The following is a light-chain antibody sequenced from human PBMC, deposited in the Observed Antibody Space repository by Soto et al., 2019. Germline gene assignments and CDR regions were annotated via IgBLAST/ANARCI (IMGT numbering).Light chain of an antibody. J-gene: IGLJ1*01. CDR1: SSDVGAYNY. Sequence: QSVLTQPASVSGAPGQSITISCAGTSSDVGAYNYVSWYQHHPGKAPKLMIYDVNNRPSGDSNRFSGSKSGNTASLTISGLQAEDEADYYCSSRTSGATYDFGSGAKVTVL. CDR2: DVN. V-gene: IGLV2-14*03. CDR3: SSRTSGATYD.